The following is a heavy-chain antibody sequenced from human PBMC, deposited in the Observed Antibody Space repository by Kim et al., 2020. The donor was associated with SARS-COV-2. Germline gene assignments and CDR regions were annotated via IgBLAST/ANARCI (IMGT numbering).Heavy chain of an antibody. D-gene: IGHD3-10*01. Sequence: GGSLRLSCAASGFTFDDYAMHWVRQAPGKGLEWVSGISWNSGSIGYADSVKGRFTISRDNAKNSLYLQMNSLRAEDMALYYCAKDWGEDGSGPSFDPWGQGTLVTVSS. CDR1: GFTFDDYA. CDR2: ISWNSGSI. V-gene: IGHV3-9*03. J-gene: IGHJ5*02. CDR3: AKDWGEDGSGPSFDP.